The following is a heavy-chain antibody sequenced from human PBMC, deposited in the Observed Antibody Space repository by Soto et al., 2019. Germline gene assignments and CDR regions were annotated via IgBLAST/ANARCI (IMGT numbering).Heavy chain of an antibody. J-gene: IGHJ6*02. CDR2: INPNSGGT. CDR1: GYTFTGYY. V-gene: IGHV1-2*02. Sequence: ASVKVSCKASGYTFTGYYMHWVRQAPGQGLEWMGWINPNSGGTNYAQKFQGGVTMTRDTSISTAYMELSRLRSDDTAVYYCARGGFAAADPYYGMDVWGQGTTVTVSS. D-gene: IGHD6-13*01. CDR3: ARGGFAAADPYYGMDV.